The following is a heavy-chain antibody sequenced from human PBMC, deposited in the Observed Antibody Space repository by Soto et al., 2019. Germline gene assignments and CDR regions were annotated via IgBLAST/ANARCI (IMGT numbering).Heavy chain of an antibody. V-gene: IGHV3-30*18. Sequence: QVQLVESGGGVVQPGRSLRLSCAASGFTFSSYGMHWVRQAPGKGLEWVAVISYDGSNKYYADSVKGRFTISRDNSKNTLYLQMNCLRAEDTAVYYCAKDRANSGSYSLHWGQGTLVTVSS. D-gene: IGHD5-12*01. CDR1: GFTFSSYG. CDR3: AKDRANSGSYSLH. J-gene: IGHJ4*02. CDR2: ISYDGSNK.